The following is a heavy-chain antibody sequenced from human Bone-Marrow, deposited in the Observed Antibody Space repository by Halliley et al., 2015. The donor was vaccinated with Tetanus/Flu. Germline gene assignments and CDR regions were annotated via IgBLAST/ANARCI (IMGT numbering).Heavy chain of an antibody. CDR2: IHYSGST. J-gene: IGHJ6*02. CDR3: ARENYNYYGLDV. CDR1: GGSVRSSDYY. V-gene: IGHV4-39*02. Sequence: LRLSCTVSGGSVRSSDYYWGWIRQPPEKGLEWIGSIHYSGSTYNNPSLKSRVTISGDTPKNQLTLRLSSVTAADTAVYYCARENYNYYGLDVWGQGTTVTVSS.